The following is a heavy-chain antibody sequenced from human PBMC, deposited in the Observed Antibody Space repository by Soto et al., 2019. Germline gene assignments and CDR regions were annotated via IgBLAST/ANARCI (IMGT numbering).Heavy chain of an antibody. CDR2: INPSGGST. CDR1: GYTFTSYY. Sequence: ASLKVSCKASGYTFTSYYMHWVRQAPGQGLEWMGIINPSGGSTSYAQKFQGRVTMTRDTSTSTVYMELSSLRSEDTAVYYCARDHKLYSSSSFDAFDIWGQGTMVTVS. CDR3: ARDHKLYSSSSFDAFDI. V-gene: IGHV1-46*03. J-gene: IGHJ3*02. D-gene: IGHD6-6*01.